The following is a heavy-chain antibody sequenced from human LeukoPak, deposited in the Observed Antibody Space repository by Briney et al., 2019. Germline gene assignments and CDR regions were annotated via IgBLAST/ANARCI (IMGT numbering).Heavy chain of an antibody. CDR2: ITGSGDNT. CDR1: GFTFSSYG. D-gene: IGHD2-15*01. CDR3: AKRGTRSSGSCIDY. J-gene: IGHJ4*02. V-gene: IGHV3-23*01. Sequence: PGGSLRLSCAASGFTFSSYGMTWVRQAPGKGLEWVSAITGSGDNTYYADSVKGRFSISGDNSKNTLYLQMNSLRAEDTAVYYCAKRGTRSSGSCIDYWGQGTLVTVSS.